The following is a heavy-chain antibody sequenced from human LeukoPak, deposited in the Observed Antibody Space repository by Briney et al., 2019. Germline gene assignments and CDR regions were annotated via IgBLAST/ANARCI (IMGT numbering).Heavy chain of an antibody. CDR1: GFTFRDYW. CDR3: ARAGGTSWADY. CDR2: VKQDGTEK. D-gene: IGHD6-13*01. V-gene: IGHV3-7*01. Sequence: GGSLRLSCEAPGFTFRDYWMTWVRQAPGKGLEWVANVKQDGTEKFYVDSVKGRFTISRDNGKNSLYLQMNSLRVEDTAIYYCARAGGTSWADYWGQGTLVTVSS. J-gene: IGHJ4*02.